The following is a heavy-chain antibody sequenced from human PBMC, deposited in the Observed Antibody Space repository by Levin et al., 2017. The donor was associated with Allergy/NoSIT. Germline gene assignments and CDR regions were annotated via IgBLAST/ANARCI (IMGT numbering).Heavy chain of an antibody. CDR3: ASSITMVRGVRNPWGY. Sequence: PSETLSLTCTVSGGSISCYYWSWIRQPAGKGLEWIGRIYTSGSTNYNPSLKSRVTMSVDTSKNQFSLKLSSVTAADTAVYYCASSITMVRGVRNPWGYWGQGTLVTVSS. D-gene: IGHD3-10*01. V-gene: IGHV4-4*07. J-gene: IGHJ4*02. CDR1: GGSISCYY. CDR2: IYTSGST.